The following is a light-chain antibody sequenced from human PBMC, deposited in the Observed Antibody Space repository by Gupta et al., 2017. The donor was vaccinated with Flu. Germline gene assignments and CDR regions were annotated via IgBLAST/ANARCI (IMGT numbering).Light chain of an antibody. CDR3: QHYNDWPYT. V-gene: IGKV3-15*01. J-gene: IGKJ2*01. CDR1: QSISSN. Sequence: IVMTQSTATLSVSPGERATLSCRASQSISSNLAWYQQKPGQAPRLLIYGASTRATGIPARFSGSGSGTEFTLTISSLQSEDFAVYYCQHYNDWPYTFGQGTKLEI. CDR2: GAS.